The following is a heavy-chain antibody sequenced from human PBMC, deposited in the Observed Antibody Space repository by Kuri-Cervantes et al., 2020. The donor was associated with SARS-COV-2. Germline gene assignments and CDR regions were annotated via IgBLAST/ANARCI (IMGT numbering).Heavy chain of an antibody. D-gene: IGHD5-18*01. V-gene: IGHV4-39*07. CDR2: IYYSGST. CDR3: ARSPGRGRGYSYGAADLGYYFDY. Sequence: SETLSLTCTVSGGSISSSNYYWGWIRQPPGKGLEWIGSIYYSGSTNYNPSLKSRVTISVDTSKNQFSLKLSSVTAEDTAVYYCARSPGRGRGYSYGAADLGYYFDYWGHGTLVTVSS. CDR1: GGSISSSNYY. J-gene: IGHJ4*01.